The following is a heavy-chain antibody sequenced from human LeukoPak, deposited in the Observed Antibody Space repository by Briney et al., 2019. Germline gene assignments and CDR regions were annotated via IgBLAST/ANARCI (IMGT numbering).Heavy chain of an antibody. CDR1: GYSFTTYW. D-gene: IGHD1-1*01. Sequence: GESLKISCKGSGYSFTTYWISWVRQMPGKGLEWMGRIDPSDSYTNYNPSFQCHVTISTDKSINTAYLQWDSLRASDTAIYYCARVGTDRYWYFDLWGRGTLVTVSS. CDR2: IDPSDSYT. V-gene: IGHV5-10-1*01. CDR3: ARVGTDRYWYFDL. J-gene: IGHJ2*01.